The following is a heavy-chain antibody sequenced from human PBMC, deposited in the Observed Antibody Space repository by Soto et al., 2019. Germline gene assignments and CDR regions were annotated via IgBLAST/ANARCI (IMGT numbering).Heavy chain of an antibody. CDR2: ISAYNGNT. D-gene: IGHD5-12*01. CDR1: GYTFTSYG. Sequence: ASVKVSCKASGYTFTSYGISWVRQAPGQGLEWMGWISAYNGNTNYAQKLQGRVTMTADESTSTAYMELRSLRSDDTAVYYCARDRTSMVATLTGYWGQGTLVTVSS. J-gene: IGHJ4*02. CDR3: ARDRTSMVATLTGY. V-gene: IGHV1-18*01.